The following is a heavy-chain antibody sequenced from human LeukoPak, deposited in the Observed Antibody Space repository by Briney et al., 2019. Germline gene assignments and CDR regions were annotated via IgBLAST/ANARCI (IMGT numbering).Heavy chain of an antibody. J-gene: IGHJ4*02. Sequence: GGSLRLSCAASGFTFNYFWMHWVRQVPGKGLVWVSGINNDGTATFYADSVKGRFTIPRDNAKNTVYLRMNGLRAEDTSVYFCATVSEYWGQGTLVTVSS. CDR2: INNDGTAT. CDR1: GFTFNYFW. CDR3: ATVSEY. V-gene: IGHV3-74*01.